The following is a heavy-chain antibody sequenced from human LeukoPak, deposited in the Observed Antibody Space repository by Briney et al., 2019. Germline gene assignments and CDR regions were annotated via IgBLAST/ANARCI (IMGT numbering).Heavy chain of an antibody. Sequence: PSETLSLICSVSGGSISSSDFYWGWIRQPPGKGLEWIGSVYYSGSTYSNPSLKSRVTISVDTSKNQFSLKMRSVTASDTAEYYCARRSGGAFDIWGQGTMVTVSP. CDR3: ARRSGGAFDI. CDR1: GGSISSSDFY. CDR2: VYYSGST. J-gene: IGHJ3*02. D-gene: IGHD2-15*01. V-gene: IGHV4-39*01.